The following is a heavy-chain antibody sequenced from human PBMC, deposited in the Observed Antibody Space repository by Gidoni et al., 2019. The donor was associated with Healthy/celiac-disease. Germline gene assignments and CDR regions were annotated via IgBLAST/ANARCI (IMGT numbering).Heavy chain of an antibody. CDR3: ARGSAADPEYYYYYMDV. CDR2: IWYDGSNK. J-gene: IGHJ6*03. CDR1: GFTFSSYG. V-gene: IGHV3-33*01. D-gene: IGHD6-13*01. Sequence: QVQLVESGGGVVQPGRSLRLSCAASGFTFSSYGMHWVRQAPGKGLEWVAVIWYDGSNKYYADSVKGLFTISRDNSKNTLYLQMNSLRAEDTAVYYCARGSAADPEYYYYYMDVWGKGTTVTVSS.